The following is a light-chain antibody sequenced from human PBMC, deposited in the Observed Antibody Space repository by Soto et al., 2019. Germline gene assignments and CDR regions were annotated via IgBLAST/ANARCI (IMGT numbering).Light chain of an antibody. J-gene: IGLJ1*01. V-gene: IGLV1-40*01. CDR1: SSNIGAGYD. Sequence: QSVLAQPPSVSGAPGQRVTISCTGSSSNIGAGYDVHWYQQLPGTAPKLLVYANKNRPSGVPGRFSGSKSGTSASLAITGLQAEDEADYYCQSYDSSLSAYYVFGTGTKVTVL. CDR3: QSYDSSLSAYYV. CDR2: ANK.